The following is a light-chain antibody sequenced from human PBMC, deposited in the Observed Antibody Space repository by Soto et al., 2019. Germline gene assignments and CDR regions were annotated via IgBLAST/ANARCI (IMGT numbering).Light chain of an antibody. CDR3: QQSSSTRWT. CDR2: SAS. J-gene: IGKJ1*01. V-gene: IGKV1-39*01. Sequence: DIQMTQSPSSLSASAGDRVTITCRASQSISSYLNWYQQKQGKAPKLLIYSASSLQSGVPSRFSGSGSGTDFTLTISSLQPEDFATYYCQQSSSTRWTFGQGTQVEIK. CDR1: QSISSY.